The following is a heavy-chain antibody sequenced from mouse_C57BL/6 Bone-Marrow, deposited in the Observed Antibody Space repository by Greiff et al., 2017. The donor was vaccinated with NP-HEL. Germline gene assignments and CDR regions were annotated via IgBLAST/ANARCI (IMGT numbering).Heavy chain of an antibody. CDR2: IDPNSGGT. D-gene: IGHD1-1*01. CDR3: ARYYYGSSYFDY. CDR1: GYTFTSYL. Sequence: VQLQQSGAELVKPGASVKLSCKASGYTFTSYLMHWVKQRPGRGLEWIGRIDPNSGGTKYNEKFKSKATLTVDKPSSTAYMQLNSRTSEDSAVYYCARYYYGSSYFDYWGKGTTLTVCS. V-gene: IGHV1-72*01. J-gene: IGHJ2*01.